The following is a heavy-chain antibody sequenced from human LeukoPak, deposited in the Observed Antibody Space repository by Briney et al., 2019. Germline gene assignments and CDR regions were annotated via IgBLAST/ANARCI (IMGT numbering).Heavy chain of an antibody. D-gene: IGHD6-13*01. CDR2: INHSGST. J-gene: IGHJ5*02. CDR1: GGSFSGYY. V-gene: IGHV4-34*01. Sequence: SETLSLTCAVYGGSFSGYYWSWIRQPPGKGLEWIGEINHSGSTNYNPSLESRVTISVDTSKNQFSLKLSSVTAADTAVYYCARDHSSSWYNWFDPWGQGTLVTVSS. CDR3: ARDHSSSWYNWFDP.